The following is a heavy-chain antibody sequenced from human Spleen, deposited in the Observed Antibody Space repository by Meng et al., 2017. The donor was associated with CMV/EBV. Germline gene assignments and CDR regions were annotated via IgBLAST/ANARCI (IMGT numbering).Heavy chain of an antibody. V-gene: IGHV1-2*02. CDR2: INPNSGGT. Sequence: ASVKVSCKASENTLTGYYLHWVRQAPGQGLEWMGWINPNSGGTNYAQKFQGRITMTGDTSITTAYMELSRLTSDDMAVYHCARVKRYCTGGTCSSTGYYGMDVWGQGTTVTVSS. CDR3: ARVKRYCTGGTCSSTGYYGMDV. J-gene: IGHJ6*02. CDR1: ENTLTGYY. D-gene: IGHD2-15*01.